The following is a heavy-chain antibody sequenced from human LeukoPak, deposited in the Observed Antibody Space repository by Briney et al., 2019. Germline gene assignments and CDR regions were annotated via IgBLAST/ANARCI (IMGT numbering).Heavy chain of an antibody. CDR3: AKEPRGGPLTTKYGV. J-gene: IGHJ4*02. V-gene: IGHV3-23*01. CDR1: GFTFSSYA. CDR2: ISGSGGST. D-gene: IGHD1/OR15-1a*01. Sequence: GGSLRLSCAASGFTFSSYAMSWVRQAPGKGLEWVSAISGSGGSTYYADSAKGRFTISRDNSKNTLYLQMNSLRAEDTAVYYCAKEPRGGPLTTKYGVWGQGTLVTVSS.